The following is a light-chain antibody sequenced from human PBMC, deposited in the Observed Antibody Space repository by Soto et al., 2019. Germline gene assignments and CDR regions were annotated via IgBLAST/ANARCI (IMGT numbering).Light chain of an antibody. CDR2: EVS. Sequence: QSVLTQPASVSGSPGQSITISCTGSSSDVGAYTSVSWYQQHPGKAPKLMIYEVSNRPSGVSNRFSGSKSGNTASLTISGLQAEDEADYYCSSYTSSRAYVFGIGTKVTVL. J-gene: IGLJ1*01. CDR1: SSDVGAYTS. CDR3: SSYTSSRAYV. V-gene: IGLV2-14*01.